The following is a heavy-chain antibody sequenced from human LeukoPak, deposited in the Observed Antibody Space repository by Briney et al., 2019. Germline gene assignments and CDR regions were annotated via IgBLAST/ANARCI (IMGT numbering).Heavy chain of an antibody. CDR2: IYSGGST. J-gene: IGHJ3*02. CDR3: ARDCSGGSCGPYAFDI. CDR1: EFSVGSNY. V-gene: IGHV3-66*01. Sequence: GGSLRLSCAASEFSVGSNYMTWVRQAPGKGLEWVSLIYSGGSTYYADSVKGRFTISRDNSKNTLYLQMNSLRAEGTAVYYCARDCSGGSCGPYAFDIWGQGTMVTVSS. D-gene: IGHD2-15*01.